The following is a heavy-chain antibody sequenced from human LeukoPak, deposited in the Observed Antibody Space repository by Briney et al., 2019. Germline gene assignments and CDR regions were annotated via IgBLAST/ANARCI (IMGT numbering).Heavy chain of an antibody. D-gene: IGHD5-12*01. J-gene: IGHJ4*02. CDR1: GGSFSGYY. CDR3: AQEGYSGYDRGFDY. Sequence: ETLSLTRAVYGGSFSGYYWSWVRQAPGKGLEWVSAISGSGGSTYYADSVKGRFTISRDNSKNTLYLQMNSLRAEDTAVYYCAQEGYSGYDRGFDYWGQGTLVTVSS. CDR2: ISGSGGST. V-gene: IGHV3-23*01.